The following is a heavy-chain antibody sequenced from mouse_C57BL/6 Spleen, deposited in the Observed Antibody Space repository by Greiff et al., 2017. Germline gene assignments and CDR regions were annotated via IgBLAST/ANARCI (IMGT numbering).Heavy chain of an antibody. D-gene: IGHD1-1*01. Sequence: QVHVKQSGAELVKPGASVKLSCKASGYTFTSYWMHWVKQRPGRGLEWIGRIDPNSGGTKYNEKFKSKATLTVDKPSSTAYMQLSSLTSEDSAVYYCARCITTVVAPFDYWGQGTTLTVSS. CDR1: GYTFTSYW. CDR3: ARCITTVVAPFDY. CDR2: IDPNSGGT. V-gene: IGHV1-72*01. J-gene: IGHJ2*01.